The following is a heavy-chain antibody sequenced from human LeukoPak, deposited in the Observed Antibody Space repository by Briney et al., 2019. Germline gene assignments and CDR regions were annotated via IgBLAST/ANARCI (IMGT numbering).Heavy chain of an antibody. D-gene: IGHD6-13*01. J-gene: IGHJ3*02. V-gene: IGHV3-74*01. CDR1: GLIFSDYW. CDR2: IKSDGSST. CDR3: AKDKGIAAAGTGGAFDI. Sequence: GGSLRLSCAASGLIFSDYWMHWVRQGPGKGLVWVSRIKSDGSSTSYAESVKGRFTISRDNAKNTVYVHMNSLRDEDTAVYYCAKDKGIAAAGTGGAFDIWGQGTMVTVSS.